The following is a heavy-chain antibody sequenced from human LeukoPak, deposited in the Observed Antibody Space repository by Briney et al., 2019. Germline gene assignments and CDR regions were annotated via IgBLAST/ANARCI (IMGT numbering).Heavy chain of an antibody. Sequence: ASVKVSCKASGGTFSSYAISWVRQAPGQGLEWMGWISAYNGNTNYAQKLQGRVTMTTDTSTSTAYMELRSLRSDDTAVYYCVVTRDILTGYPTFDYWGQGTLVTVSS. V-gene: IGHV1-18*01. CDR2: ISAYNGNT. J-gene: IGHJ4*02. D-gene: IGHD3-9*01. CDR3: VVTRDILTGYPTFDY. CDR1: GGTFSSYA.